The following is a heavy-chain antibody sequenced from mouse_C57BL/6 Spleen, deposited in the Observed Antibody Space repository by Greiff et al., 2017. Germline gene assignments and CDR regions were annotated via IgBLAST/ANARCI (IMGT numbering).Heavy chain of an antibody. CDR3: TTDYGSPSYAMDY. CDR2: IDPENGDT. V-gene: IGHV14-4*01. J-gene: IGHJ4*01. D-gene: IGHD1-1*01. Sequence: VQLQQSGAELVRPGASVTLSCTASGFNIKDDYMHWVKQRPEQGLEWIGWIDPENGDTEYASKFQGKATITADTSSNTAYLQLSSLTSEDTAVYYCTTDYGSPSYAMDYWGQGTSVTVSS. CDR1: GFNIKDDY.